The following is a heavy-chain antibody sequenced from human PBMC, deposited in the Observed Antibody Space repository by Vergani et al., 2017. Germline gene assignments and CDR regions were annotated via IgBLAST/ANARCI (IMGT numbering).Heavy chain of an antibody. J-gene: IGHJ6*03. D-gene: IGHD6-6*01. V-gene: IGHV3-15*01. Sequence: EVQLVESGGGLVKPGGSLRLSCAASGFTFSNAWMSWVRQAPGKGLEWVGRIKSKTDGGTTDYAAPAKGRFTISRDGSKNTLYLQMNSLKTEDTAGYYCTTAXAARPRYYYYYMDCWGKGTTVTVSS. CDR3: TTAXAARPRYYYYYMDC. CDR2: IKSKTDGGTT. CDR1: GFTFSNAW.